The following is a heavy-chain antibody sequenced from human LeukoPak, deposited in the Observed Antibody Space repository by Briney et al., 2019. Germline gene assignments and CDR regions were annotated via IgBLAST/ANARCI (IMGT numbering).Heavy chain of an antibody. CDR2: TKPDGSEI. CDR3: ARSNQYYASGSGDL. CDR1: GFPFSNFY. V-gene: IGHV3-7*03. D-gene: IGHD3-10*01. Sequence: GGPLRLSCTASGFPFSNFYMSWLRQSPGKALEWVANTKPDGSEISYVDSVMGRFTISRDNAQNSLYLQMIGLRADDTAVYYCARSNQYYASGSGDLWGQGTLVTVCS. J-gene: IGHJ5*02.